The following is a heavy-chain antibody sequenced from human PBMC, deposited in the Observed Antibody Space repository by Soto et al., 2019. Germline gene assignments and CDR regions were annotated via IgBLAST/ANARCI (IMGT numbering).Heavy chain of an antibody. D-gene: IGHD3-10*01. CDR3: ARDELVRGVPTWYFDL. J-gene: IGHJ2*01. CDR2: IIPIFGTA. V-gene: IGHV1-69*12. CDR1: GGTFSSYA. Sequence: QVQLVQSGAEVKKPGSSVKVSCKASGGTFSSYAISWVRQAPGQGLEWMGGIIPIFGTANYAQKFQGRVTITEEDSTSTAYMELSSLRSEDTAVYYGARDELVRGVPTWYFDLWGRGTLVTVSS.